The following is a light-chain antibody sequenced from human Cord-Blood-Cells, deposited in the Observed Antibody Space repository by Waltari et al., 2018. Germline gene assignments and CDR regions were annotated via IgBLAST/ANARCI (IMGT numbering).Light chain of an antibody. V-gene: IGKV3-15*01. CDR3: QQYNNWPLT. J-gene: IGKJ4*01. Sequence: EIVMTQSPATLSVSPGERATLSCRASQSVSSNLAWYQQKPGQAPRLLTYGASTRATGIPDRFSGSGSGTEFTLTISSLQSEDFAVYYCQQYNNWPLTFGGGTKVEIK. CDR2: GAS. CDR1: QSVSSN.